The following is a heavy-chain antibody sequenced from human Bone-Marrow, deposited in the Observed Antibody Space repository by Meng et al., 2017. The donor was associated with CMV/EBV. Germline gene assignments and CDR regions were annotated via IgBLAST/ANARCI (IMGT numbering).Heavy chain of an antibody. J-gene: IGHJ6*02. CDR2: IKQDGSDK. CDR3: AKLSSTVTYGMDV. CDR1: GCTFDDYW. V-gene: IGHV3-7*01. D-gene: IGHD4-11*01. Sequence: GESLKISCAASGCTFDDYWMSWVRQAPGKGLEWVANIKQDGSDKYYVDSVKGRFTISRDNSRNTVYLQMNNLRAEDTAVYYCAKLSSTVTYGMDVWGQGTTVTVSS.